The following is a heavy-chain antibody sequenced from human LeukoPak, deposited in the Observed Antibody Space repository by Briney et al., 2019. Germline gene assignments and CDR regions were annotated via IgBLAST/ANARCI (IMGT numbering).Heavy chain of an antibody. J-gene: IGHJ4*02. CDR3: ASGGSSGWYFSTIYYFDY. Sequence: GGSLRLSCAASGFTFSSYSMNWVRQAPGKGLEWVSYISSSSSTIYYADSVKGRFTISRDNAKNSLYLQMNSLRAEDTAVYYCASGGSSGWYFSTIYYFDYWGQGTLVTVSS. CDR2: ISSSSSTI. V-gene: IGHV3-48*01. D-gene: IGHD6-19*01. CDR1: GFTFSSYS.